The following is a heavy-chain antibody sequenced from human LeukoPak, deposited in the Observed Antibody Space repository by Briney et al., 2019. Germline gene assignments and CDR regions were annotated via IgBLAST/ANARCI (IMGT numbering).Heavy chain of an antibody. CDR2: INNDGSST. V-gene: IGHV3-74*01. Sequence: GGSLRLSCAASGFTLSSYWMHWVRQAPGKGLVWVSHINNDGSSTNYADSVEGRYTISRDNAKNTLYLQMNSLRAEDTAVYYCARDLRYWGQGTLVTVSS. CDR1: GFTLSSYW. CDR3: ARDLRY. J-gene: IGHJ4*02.